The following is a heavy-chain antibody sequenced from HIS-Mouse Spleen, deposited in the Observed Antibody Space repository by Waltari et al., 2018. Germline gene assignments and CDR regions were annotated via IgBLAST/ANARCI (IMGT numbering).Heavy chain of an antibody. CDR1: GGSISSSGYH. CDR2: IYYSGST. CDR3: AREIPYSSSWYDWYFDL. Sequence: QLQLQESGPGLVKPSETLSLTCTVSGGSISSSGYHGGWIRQPPGKGLEWIGSIYYSGSTYYNPSLKSRVTISVDTSKNQFSLKLSSVTAADTAVYYCAREIPYSSSWYDWYFDLWGRGTLVTVSS. J-gene: IGHJ2*01. V-gene: IGHV4-39*07. D-gene: IGHD6-13*01.